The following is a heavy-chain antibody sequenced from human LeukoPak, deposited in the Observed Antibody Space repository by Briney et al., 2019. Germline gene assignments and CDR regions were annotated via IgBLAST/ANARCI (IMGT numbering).Heavy chain of an antibody. Sequence: ASVTVSCTSSGYTFTGYYMHWVRQAPGQGLEWMGWINPNSGGTNYAQKFQGRVTMTRDTSISTAYMELSRLRYDDTAVYYCAREGREFGPHKLAGFDYWGQGTLVTVSS. CDR3: AREGREFGPHKLAGFDY. CDR1: GYTFTGYY. CDR2: INPNSGGT. V-gene: IGHV1-2*02. D-gene: IGHD1-1*01. J-gene: IGHJ4*02.